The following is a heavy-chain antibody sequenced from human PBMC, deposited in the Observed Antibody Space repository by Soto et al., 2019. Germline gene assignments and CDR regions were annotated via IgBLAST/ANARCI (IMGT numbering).Heavy chain of an antibody. CDR2: ISYDGSNK. J-gene: IGHJ3*02. D-gene: IGHD3-22*01. CDR3: ASTYDSSGYYRVGGFDI. CDR1: GFTFSSYA. V-gene: IGHV3-30-3*01. Sequence: GGSLRLSCAASGFTFSSYAMHWVRQAPGKGLEWAAVISYDGSNKYYADSVKGRFTISRDNSKNTLYLQMNSLRAEDTAVYYCASTYDSSGYYRVGGFDIWGQGTMVTVSS.